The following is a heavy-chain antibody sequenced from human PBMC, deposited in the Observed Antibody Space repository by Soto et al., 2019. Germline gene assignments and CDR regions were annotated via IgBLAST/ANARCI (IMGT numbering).Heavy chain of an antibody. J-gene: IGHJ4*02. CDR1: GGSFSGYY. CDR2: INHSGST. V-gene: IGHV4-34*01. Sequence: SETLSLTCAVYGGSFSGYYWSWIRQPPGKGLEWIGEINHSGSTNYNPSLKSRVTISVDTSKNQFSLKLSSVTAADTAVYYCARTYIAVAGTGDYFDYWGQGTLVTVPQ. CDR3: ARTYIAVAGTGDYFDY. D-gene: IGHD6-19*01.